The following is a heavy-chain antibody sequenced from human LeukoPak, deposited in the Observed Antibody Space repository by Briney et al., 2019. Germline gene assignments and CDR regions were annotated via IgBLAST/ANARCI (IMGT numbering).Heavy chain of an antibody. CDR2: IYTTGST. Sequence: SQTLSLTCTVSGDSISIGSHFWSWIRQPAGKGLEWIERIYTTGSTNYNPSLKSRDTISVDTSKNQFSLKLSSVTAADTAVYYCAREGSGSHPGYYWGQGTLVTVSS. CDR1: GDSISIGSHF. J-gene: IGHJ4*02. CDR3: AREGSGSHPGYY. V-gene: IGHV4-61*02. D-gene: IGHD1-26*01.